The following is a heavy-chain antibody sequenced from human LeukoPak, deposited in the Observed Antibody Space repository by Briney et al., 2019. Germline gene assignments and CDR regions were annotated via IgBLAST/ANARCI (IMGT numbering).Heavy chain of an antibody. CDR1: GFTFSNYG. J-gene: IGHJ5*02. CDR2: IRFDGSNK. CDR3: ASGGYDILTASGS. Sequence: HPGGSLRLSCAASGFTFSNYGMHWVRQAPGKGLEWVAYIRFDGSNKYYADSVKGRFTISRDNSKNTLYLQMNSLRLEDTAVYYCASGGYDILTASGSWGQGTLVTVSS. D-gene: IGHD3-9*01. V-gene: IGHV3-30*02.